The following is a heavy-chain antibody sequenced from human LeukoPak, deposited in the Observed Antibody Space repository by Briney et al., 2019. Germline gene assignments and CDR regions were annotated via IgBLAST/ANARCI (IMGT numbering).Heavy chain of an antibody. V-gene: IGHV1-8*02. Sequence: ASVKVSCKASGGTFSSYAISWVRPATGQGLEWMGWMNPNNCNTGYAQKFQGIVTMTRNTSINTAYMELSSLRSEDTAVYYCARVPETRYAIPRDYWGQGTLVTISS. CDR1: GGTFSSYA. J-gene: IGHJ4*02. CDR2: MNPNNCNT. D-gene: IGHD2-8*01. CDR3: ARVPETRYAIPRDY.